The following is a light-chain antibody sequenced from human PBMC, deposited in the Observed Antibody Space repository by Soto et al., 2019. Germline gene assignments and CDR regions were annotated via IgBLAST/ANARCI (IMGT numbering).Light chain of an antibody. V-gene: IGKV3-20*01. CDR2: GAS. CDR1: QSVSSNY. J-gene: IGKJ4*01. Sequence: EIVLAQSPGTLSLSPGERATLSCRASQSVSSNYLAWYQQKPGQAPRLLIYGASSRATGIPDRFSGSGSGTDFTLTISRLEPEDFSVYYCQQYGSSPLACGGGIKVEIK. CDR3: QQYGSSPLA.